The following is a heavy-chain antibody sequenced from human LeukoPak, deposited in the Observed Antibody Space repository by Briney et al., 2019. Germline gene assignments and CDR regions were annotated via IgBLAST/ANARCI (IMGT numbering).Heavy chain of an antibody. V-gene: IGHV3-30*02. CDR1: GFNFSNYW. J-gene: IGHJ6*03. D-gene: IGHD5-12*01. Sequence: GGSLRLSCATSGFNFSNYWMSWVRQAPGKGLEWVAFIRYDGSIKYYADSVKGRFTISRDNSKNTLYLQMSSLTAEDTAVYYCAKDNVKVTTIRRVPHYMDVWGKGATVTISS. CDR3: AKDNVKVTTIRRVPHYMDV. CDR2: IRYDGSIK.